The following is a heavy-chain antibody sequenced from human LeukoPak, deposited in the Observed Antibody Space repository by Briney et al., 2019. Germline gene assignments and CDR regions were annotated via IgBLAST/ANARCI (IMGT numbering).Heavy chain of an antibody. CDR3: ARGPAYYYDSSGYYDY. CDR1: GGSISSYY. D-gene: IGHD3-22*01. J-gene: IGHJ4*02. V-gene: IGHV4-59*01. Sequence: SETLSLTCTVSGGSISSYYWSWIRQPPGKGLEWIGYIYYSGSTNYTPSLKSRVTISVDTSKNQFSLKLSSVTAADTAVYYCARGPAYYYDSSGYYDYWGQRTLVTVSS. CDR2: IYYSGST.